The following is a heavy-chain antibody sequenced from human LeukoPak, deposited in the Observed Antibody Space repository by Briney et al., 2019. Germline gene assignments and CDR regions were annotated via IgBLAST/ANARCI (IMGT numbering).Heavy chain of an antibody. CDR2: IYYSGST. Sequence: SETLSLTCTVSGGSISSYYWSWIRQPPGKGLEWSGYIYYSGSTNYNPSIKSRVTISVDPSKNQVSLKLSSVTAADTAVYYCARGGSLAYCSGGSCYSDPNWFDPWGQGTLVTVSS. CDR3: ARGGSLAYCSGGSCYSDPNWFDP. CDR1: GGSISSYY. V-gene: IGHV4-59*01. J-gene: IGHJ5*02. D-gene: IGHD2-15*01.